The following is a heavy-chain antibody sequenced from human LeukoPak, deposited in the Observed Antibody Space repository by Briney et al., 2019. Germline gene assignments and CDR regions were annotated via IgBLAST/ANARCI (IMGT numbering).Heavy chain of an antibody. Sequence: GGSLRLSCAASGFTFSSYSMNWVRQAPGKGLEWVSSISSSSSYIYHADSVKGRFTISRDNAKNSLYLQMNSLRAEDTAVYYCARERWYGSYGMDVWGQGTTVTVSS. V-gene: IGHV3-21*01. CDR3: ARERWYGSYGMDV. J-gene: IGHJ6*02. D-gene: IGHD4-23*01. CDR2: ISSSSSYI. CDR1: GFTFSSYS.